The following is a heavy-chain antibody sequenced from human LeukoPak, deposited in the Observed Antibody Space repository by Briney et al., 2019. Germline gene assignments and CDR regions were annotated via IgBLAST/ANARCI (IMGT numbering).Heavy chain of an antibody. V-gene: IGHV3-23*01. D-gene: IGHD3-22*01. CDR2: ISGSGNRT. CDR3: ARGGRGSAAVVAPRSFDI. Sequence: GGSLRLSCAASGFTFSSYAMSWVRQAPGKGLEWVSSISGSGNRTYYADSVKGRFITSRDISKNTLYLQMNSLRAEDSALYYCARGGRGSAAVVAPRSFDIWGQGTMVTVSS. CDR1: GFTFSSYA. J-gene: IGHJ3*02.